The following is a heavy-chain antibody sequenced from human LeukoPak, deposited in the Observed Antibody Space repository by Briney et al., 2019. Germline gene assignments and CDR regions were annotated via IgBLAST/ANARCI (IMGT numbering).Heavy chain of an antibody. CDR1: GGSISSSSYY. CDR2: INHSGST. V-gene: IGHV4-39*07. D-gene: IGHD6-13*01. Sequence: PSETLSLTCTVSGGSISSSSYYWSWIRQPPGKGLEWIGEINHSGSTNYNPSLKSRVTISVDTSKNQFSLKLSSVTAADTAVYYCARRRGSSWSRGFQHWGQGTLVTVSS. CDR3: ARRRGSSWSRGFQH. J-gene: IGHJ1*01.